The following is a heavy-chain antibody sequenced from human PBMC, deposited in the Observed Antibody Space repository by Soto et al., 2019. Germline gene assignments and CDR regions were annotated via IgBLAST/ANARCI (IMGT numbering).Heavy chain of an antibody. CDR2: IYSGGST. CDR1: GFTVSSNY. V-gene: IGHV3-53*01. Sequence: EVQLVESGGGLIQPGGSLRLSCAASGFTVSSNYMSWVRQAPGKGLEWVSVIYSGGSTYYADSVKGRFTISRDNSKNTPDLQMSSLRAEDTAVYYCASSMNTDAFDIWGQGTMVTVSS. J-gene: IGHJ3*02. CDR3: ASSMNTDAFDI.